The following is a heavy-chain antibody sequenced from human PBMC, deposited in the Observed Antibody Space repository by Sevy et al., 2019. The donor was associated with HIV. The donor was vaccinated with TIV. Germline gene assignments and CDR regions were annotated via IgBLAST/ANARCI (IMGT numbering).Heavy chain of an antibody. CDR2: LKSDVYGGTV. CDR1: GFTFGDYC. Sequence: GGFLRLSCTASGFTFGDYCMNWVRQAPGKGLEWVAFLKSDVYGGTVDHAASVRGRFVISRDDSKTIAYLQMNDLKTEDTGVYYCTRWKAAQSIFDYWGQGALVTVSS. V-gene: IGHV3-49*04. CDR3: TRWKAAQSIFDY. D-gene: IGHD6-13*01. J-gene: IGHJ4*02.